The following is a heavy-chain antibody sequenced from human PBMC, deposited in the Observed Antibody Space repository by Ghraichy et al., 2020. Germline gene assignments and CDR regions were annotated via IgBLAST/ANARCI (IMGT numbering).Heavy chain of an antibody. J-gene: IGHJ4*02. Sequence: GGSLRLSCTGSGFTFRSYAISWVRQAPGKGLEWVSSISASGGSLYYADSVKGRFTISRDNSKSTVFLQVSSLRVEDSALYYCGTRPPGALYLPLDYWGPGTLVTVSS. CDR1: GFTFRSYA. CDR3: GTRPPGALYLPLDY. V-gene: IGHV3-23*01. D-gene: IGHD2-8*01. CDR2: ISASGGSL.